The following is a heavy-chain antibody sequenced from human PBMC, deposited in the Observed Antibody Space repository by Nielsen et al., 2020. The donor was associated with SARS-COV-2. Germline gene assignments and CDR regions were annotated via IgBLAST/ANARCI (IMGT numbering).Heavy chain of an antibody. CDR3: ARVIVGATTEYYYMDV. Sequence: GGSLRLSCAASGFTFSSYGMHWVRQAPGKGLEWVAVIWYDGSNKYYADSVKGRFTISRDNSKNTLYLQMNSLRAEDTAVYYCARVIVGATTEYYYMDVWGKGTTVTVSS. CDR1: GFTFSSYG. V-gene: IGHV3-33*01. CDR2: IWYDGSNK. D-gene: IGHD1-26*01. J-gene: IGHJ6*03.